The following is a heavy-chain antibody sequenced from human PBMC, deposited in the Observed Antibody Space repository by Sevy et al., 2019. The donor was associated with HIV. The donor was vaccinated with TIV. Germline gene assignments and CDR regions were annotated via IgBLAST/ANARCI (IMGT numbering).Heavy chain of an antibody. Sequence: ASVKVSCKASGYTFTGYYMHWVRQAPGQGLEWMGWINPNSGGTNYAQKFQGRVTMTRDTSISTAYMELSRLRSDDTAVYYCARAYCSGGSCYSGLYYYGMDVWGQGTTVTVSS. CDR1: GYTFTGYY. J-gene: IGHJ6*02. CDR3: ARAYCSGGSCYSGLYYYGMDV. CDR2: INPNSGGT. D-gene: IGHD2-15*01. V-gene: IGHV1-2*02.